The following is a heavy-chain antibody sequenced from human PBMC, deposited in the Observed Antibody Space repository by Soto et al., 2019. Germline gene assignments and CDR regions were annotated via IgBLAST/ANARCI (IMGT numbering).Heavy chain of an antibody. CDR3: ARTYGSGWYHDWFDP. J-gene: IGHJ5*02. CDR1: GYTFTSKY. CDR2: INPSGGST. V-gene: IGHV1-46*03. Sequence: VKLSSEACGYTFTSKYMHSVQHEPRKGLEWMGIINPSGGSTSYAQKFQGRVTMTRDTSTSTVYMELSSLRSEDTAVFYCARTYGSGWYHDWFDPWGQGTLVTVSS. D-gene: IGHD6-19*01.